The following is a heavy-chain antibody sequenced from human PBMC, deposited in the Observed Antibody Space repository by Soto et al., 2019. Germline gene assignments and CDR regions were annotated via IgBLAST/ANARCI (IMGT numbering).Heavy chain of an antibody. CDR3: ARYPVVVVPAANYGLDV. J-gene: IGHJ6*02. CDR2: IYYSGNT. CDR1: GVSVSSDIYY. D-gene: IGHD2-2*01. V-gene: IGHV4-31*03. Sequence: SETLSLTCSVSGVSVSSDIYYWSWIRHHPGKGLEWIGYIYYSGNTYYNPSLGGRVTISLDTSKNHFSLRLRSVTPADTAVYYCARYPVVVVPAANYGLDVWGQGTTVTVS.